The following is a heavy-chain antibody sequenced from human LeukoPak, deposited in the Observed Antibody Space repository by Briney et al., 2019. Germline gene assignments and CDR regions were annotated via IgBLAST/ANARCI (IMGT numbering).Heavy chain of an antibody. J-gene: IGHJ4*02. V-gene: IGHV4-34*01. CDR2: INHSGST. Sequence: KASETLSLTCGVYGGSFSGYYWSWIRQPPGKGLEWIGEINHSGSTNYNPSLKSRVTISVDASKDQFSLKLSSVTAADTAVYYCARVYSGYDLPGSLANYYFDYRGQGTLVTVSS. CDR1: GGSFSGYY. D-gene: IGHD5-12*01. CDR3: ARVYSGYDLPGSLANYYFDY.